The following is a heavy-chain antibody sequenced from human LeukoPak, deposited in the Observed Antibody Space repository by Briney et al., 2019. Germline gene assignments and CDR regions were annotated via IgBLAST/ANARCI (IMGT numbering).Heavy chain of an antibody. D-gene: IGHD3-9*01. Sequence: GGSLRLSCAASGFTFSIYNMNWVRRAPRERLEWVSAISSSGNYIYHAASVQSPSTISRDTATKSLYMKMNCLRAEATAVYYCARERQSLTGYYIGPDALDIWGQGTMVTVSS. V-gene: IGHV3-21*01. CDR2: ISSSGNYI. CDR3: ARERQSLTGYYIGPDALDI. J-gene: IGHJ3*02. CDR1: GFTFSIYN.